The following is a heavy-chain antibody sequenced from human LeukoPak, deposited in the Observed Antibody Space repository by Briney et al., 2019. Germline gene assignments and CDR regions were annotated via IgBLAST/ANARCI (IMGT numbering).Heavy chain of an antibody. V-gene: IGHV3-23*01. CDR3: ASNPDTYNVDTAMVTY. CDR1: GFTFSSYA. J-gene: IGHJ4*02. Sequence: PGGSLRLSCAASGFTFSSYAMSWVRQAPGKGLEWVSAISGSGGSTYYADSVKGRFTISRDNSKNTLYLQMNSLRAEDTAVYYCASNPDTYNVDTAMVTYWGQGTPVTVSS. CDR2: ISGSGGST. D-gene: IGHD5-18*01.